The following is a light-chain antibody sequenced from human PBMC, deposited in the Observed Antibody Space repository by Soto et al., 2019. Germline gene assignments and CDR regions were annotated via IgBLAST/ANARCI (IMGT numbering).Light chain of an antibody. CDR1: QSVGRNY. CDR3: HQYAVSPLT. CDR2: DAS. Sequence: IVLTQSPGTLSLSPGESATLSCRASQSVGRNYLAWFQHKPDQAPRLLIYDASNRATGVPDRFSGSGSGTDFTLSVTRLEPEDFAVYYWHQYAVSPLTFGGGTTVEIK. V-gene: IGKV3-20*01. J-gene: IGKJ4*01.